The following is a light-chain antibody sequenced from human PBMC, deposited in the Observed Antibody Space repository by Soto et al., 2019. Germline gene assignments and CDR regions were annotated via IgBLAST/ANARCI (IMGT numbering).Light chain of an antibody. J-gene: IGKJ4*01. CDR2: DAS. CDR1: QNINNY. CDR3: QQYDDLPLT. Sequence: DIQMTQSPSSLSASVGDRVTFTCQASQNINNYLNWYQQKPGKSPRLLIYDASNLETGVPSRFSGSGSETDFTFTISSLQAEDVATYYCQQYDDLPLTFGGGTKVEIK. V-gene: IGKV1-33*01.